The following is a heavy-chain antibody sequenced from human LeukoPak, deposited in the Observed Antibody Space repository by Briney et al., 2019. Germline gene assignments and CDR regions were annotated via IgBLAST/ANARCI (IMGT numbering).Heavy chain of an antibody. CDR3: ARESDDFWSGYGIELRRRDYYYYYMDV. D-gene: IGHD3-3*01. J-gene: IGHJ6*03. V-gene: IGHV1-69*01. CDR1: GGTFSSYA. CDR2: IIPIFGTA. Sequence: SVKVSCKASGGTFSSYAISWARQAPGQGLEWMGGIIPIFGTANYAQKFQGRVTITADESTSTAYMELSSLRSEDTAVYYCARESDDFWSGYGIELRRRDYYYYYMDVRGKGTTVTVSS.